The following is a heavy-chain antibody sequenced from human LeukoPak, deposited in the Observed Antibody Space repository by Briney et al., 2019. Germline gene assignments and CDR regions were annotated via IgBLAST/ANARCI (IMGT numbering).Heavy chain of an antibody. CDR2: ISSSGSTI. V-gene: IGHV3-48*03. CDR3: ARQLGEIEYCYYYMDV. J-gene: IGHJ6*03. Sequence: PGGSLRLSCAASGFTFSSYEMNWVRQAPGKGLEWVSYISSSGSTIYYADSVKGRFTISRDNAKNSLYLQMNSLRAEDTAVYYCARQLGEIEYCYYYMDVWGKGTTVTVSS. CDR1: GFTFSSYE. D-gene: IGHD1-1*01.